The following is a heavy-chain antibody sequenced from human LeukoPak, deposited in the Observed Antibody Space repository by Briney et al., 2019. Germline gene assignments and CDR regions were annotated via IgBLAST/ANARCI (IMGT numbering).Heavy chain of an antibody. D-gene: IGHD1-14*01. Sequence: PGGSLRLSCAASGFTVITNDMTWVRQAPGKGLEWASVLYSDGNTKYADSVQGRFTISRDNSKNTLYLEMNSLSPDDTAVYYCARGVEPLSANTWAYWGQGTLVTVSS. V-gene: IGHV3-53*01. CDR3: ARGVEPLSANTWAY. CDR1: GFTVITND. CDR2: LYSDGNT. J-gene: IGHJ4*02.